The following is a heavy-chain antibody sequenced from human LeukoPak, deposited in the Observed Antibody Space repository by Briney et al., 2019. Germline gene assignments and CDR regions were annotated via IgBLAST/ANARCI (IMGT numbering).Heavy chain of an antibody. CDR3: ARDLGGYQAY. D-gene: IGHD3-22*01. CDR1: GFTFRSYW. J-gene: IGHJ4*02. V-gene: IGHV3-74*01. Sequence: GGSLRLSCAASGFTFRSYWMHWVRQAPGKGLVWVSRLNSEGSDISYADSVKGRFTISRGNAKNTLYLQMNSLRAEDTAVYYCARDLGGYQAYWGQGTLVTVSS. CDR2: LNSEGSDI.